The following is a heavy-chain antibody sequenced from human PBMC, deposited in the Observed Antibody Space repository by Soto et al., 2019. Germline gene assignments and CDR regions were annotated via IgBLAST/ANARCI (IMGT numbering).Heavy chain of an antibody. J-gene: IGHJ6*02. CDR3: ARQRATMVRGSENHYYYGMDV. CDR1: GYSFTSYW. CDR2: IYPGDSDT. V-gene: IGHV5-51*01. D-gene: IGHD3-10*01. Sequence: PGESLKISCKGSGYSFTSYWIGWVRQMPGKGLEWMGIIYPGDSDTRYSPSFQGQVTISADKSISTAYLQWSSLKASDTAMYYCARQRATMVRGSENHYYYGMDVWGQGTTVTVSS.